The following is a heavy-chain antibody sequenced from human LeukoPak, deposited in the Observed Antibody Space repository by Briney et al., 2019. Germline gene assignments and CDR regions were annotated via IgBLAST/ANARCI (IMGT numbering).Heavy chain of an antibody. CDR3: ARGLRVGDNDAFDI. V-gene: IGHV3-20*04. CDR2: IIWSGAVT. Sequence: PGGSLRLSCAASGFTFDDYAMSWVRQGPGKGLEWVSGIIWSGAVTTYADSVKGRFTVSRDNAKSSLYLQMNSLRAEDTALSYCARGLRVGDNDAFDIWGHGTMVTVSS. D-gene: IGHD5-24*01. CDR1: GFTFDDYA. J-gene: IGHJ3*02.